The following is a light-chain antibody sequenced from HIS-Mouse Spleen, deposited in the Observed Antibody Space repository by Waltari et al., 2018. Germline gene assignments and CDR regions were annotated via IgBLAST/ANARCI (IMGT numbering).Light chain of an antibody. CDR2: DVS. Sequence: QSALTQPASVSGSPGQSITISCTGTSSAVGGYNYVLLYQQHPGKAPKLMIYDVSNRPSGVSNRFSGSKSGNTASLTISGLQAEDEADYYCSSYTSSSTLIVFGTGTKVTVL. J-gene: IGLJ1*01. V-gene: IGLV2-14*03. CDR1: SSAVGGYNY. CDR3: SSYTSSSTLIV.